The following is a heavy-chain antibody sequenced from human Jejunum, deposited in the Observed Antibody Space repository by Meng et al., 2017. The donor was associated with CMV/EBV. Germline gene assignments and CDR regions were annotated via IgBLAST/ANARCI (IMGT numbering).Heavy chain of an antibody. D-gene: IGHD5-18*01. J-gene: IGHJ6*02. CDR3: ARGAQLLPPPTYYYYGLDV. CDR1: GDYY. CDR2: SYYSGNT. V-gene: IGHV4-30-4*08. Sequence: GDYYWSWLRQPPGKGPEWIGYSYYSGNTYYNPSLKSRVTISVDTSKNQFSLRLTSMTAADTAVYYCARGAQLLPPPTYYYYGLDVWGQGTTVTVSS.